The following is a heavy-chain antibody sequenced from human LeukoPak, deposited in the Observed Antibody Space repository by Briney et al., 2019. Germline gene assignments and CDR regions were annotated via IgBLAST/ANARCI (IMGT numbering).Heavy chain of an antibody. CDR2: IYYSGST. Sequence: PSETLSLTCTVSGGSISSYYWSWIRQPPGKGLEWIGYIYYSGSTNYNPSLKSRVTISVDTSKNQFSLKLSSVTAADTAVYYCARHDFWSGYPTDYWGQGTLVTASS. CDR1: GGSISSYY. CDR3: ARHDFWSGYPTDY. V-gene: IGHV4-59*01. D-gene: IGHD3-3*01. J-gene: IGHJ4*02.